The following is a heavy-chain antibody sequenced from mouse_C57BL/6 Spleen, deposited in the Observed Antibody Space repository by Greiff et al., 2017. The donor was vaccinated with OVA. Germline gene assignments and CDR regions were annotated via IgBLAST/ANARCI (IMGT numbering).Heavy chain of an antibody. Sequence: VQLKQSGPELVKPGASVKMSCKASGYTFTDYNMHWVKQSHGKSLEWIGYINPNNGGTSYNQKFKGKATLTVNKSSSTAYMELRSLTSEDSAVYYCARSLYDGYDFYYAMDYWGQGTSVTVSS. D-gene: IGHD2-3*01. CDR1: GYTFTDYN. CDR3: ARSLYDGYDFYYAMDY. V-gene: IGHV1-22*01. CDR2: INPNNGGT. J-gene: IGHJ4*01.